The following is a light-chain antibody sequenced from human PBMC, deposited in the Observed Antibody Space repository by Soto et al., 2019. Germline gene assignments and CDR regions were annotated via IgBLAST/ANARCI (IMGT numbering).Light chain of an antibody. V-gene: IGKV3-20*01. CDR2: GAS. J-gene: IGKJ1*01. CDR1: QSVPSKY. CDR3: KQYGTSPRT. Sequence: EIVLAQSPGTLSLSPGERATLSCRASQSVPSKYLAWYQQNPGQAPRLLIYGASNRATGIQDKFSGSGSGTDFTLTIRRMETEDLAVYYCKQYGTSPRTVGQGNKGDI.